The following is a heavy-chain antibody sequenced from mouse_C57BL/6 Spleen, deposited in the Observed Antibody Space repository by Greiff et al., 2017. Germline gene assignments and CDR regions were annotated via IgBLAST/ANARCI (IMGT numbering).Heavy chain of an antibody. CDR2: IYPGDGDT. V-gene: IGHV1-82*01. CDR3: AREGDYDGAMDY. J-gene: IGHJ4*01. D-gene: IGHD2-4*01. CDR1: GYAFSSSW. Sequence: VQLQQSGPELVKPGASVKISCKASGYAFSSSWMNWVKQRPGKGLEWIGRIYPGDGDTNYNGKFKGKDTLTADKSSSTAYMQLSSLTSEDSAVYFCAREGDYDGAMDYWGQGTSVTVSS.